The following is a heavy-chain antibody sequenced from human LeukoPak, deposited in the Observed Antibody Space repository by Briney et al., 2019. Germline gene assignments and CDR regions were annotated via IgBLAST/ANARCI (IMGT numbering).Heavy chain of an antibody. CDR3: RVVLWFGDLSFDY. D-gene: IGHD3-10*01. J-gene: IGHJ4*02. CDR2: IKSETYGGTT. V-gene: IGHV3-15*01. Sequence: GGSLRLSCAASGFTFNNAWMSWVRQAPGKGLEWVGRIKSETYGGTTDYTAPVKGRFTISRDDSKTTMYLQMNSLKNEDTAVYYCRVVLWFGDLSFDYWGQGTLVTVSS. CDR1: GFTFNNAW.